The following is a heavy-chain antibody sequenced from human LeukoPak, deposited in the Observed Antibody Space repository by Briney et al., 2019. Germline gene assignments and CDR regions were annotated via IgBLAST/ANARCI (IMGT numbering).Heavy chain of an antibody. J-gene: IGHJ6*03. CDR3: AREDSSSWYGAPYYYYMDV. D-gene: IGHD6-13*01. Sequence: SETLSLTCTVSGGSISSYYWTWIRQPAGKGLEWIGRIYTTGSTNYNPSLKSRVTMSVDTSENQFSLKLSSVTAADTAVYYCAREDSSSWYGAPYYYYMDVWGKGTTVTVSS. CDR1: GGSISSYY. V-gene: IGHV4-4*07. CDR2: IYTTGST.